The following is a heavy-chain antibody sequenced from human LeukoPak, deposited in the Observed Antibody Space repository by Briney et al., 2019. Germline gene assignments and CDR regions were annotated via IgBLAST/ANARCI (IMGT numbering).Heavy chain of an antibody. CDR1: GFTFSSYE. CDR3: ARDRIGEDTAMVKVAY. Sequence: GGSLRLSCAASGFTFSSYEMNWVRQAPGKGLEWVSYISGSGSTIYYADSVKGRFTISRDNAKNSLYLQMNSLRAEDTAVYYCARDRIGEDTAMVKVAYWGQGTLVTVSS. CDR2: ISGSGSTI. D-gene: IGHD5-18*01. V-gene: IGHV3-48*03. J-gene: IGHJ4*02.